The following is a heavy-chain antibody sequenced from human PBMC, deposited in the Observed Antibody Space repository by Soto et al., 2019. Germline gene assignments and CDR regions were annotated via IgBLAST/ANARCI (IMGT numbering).Heavy chain of an antibody. Sequence: SVKVSCKASGGTFSSYAISWVRQAPGQGXEWMGGIIPIFGTANYAQKFQGRVTITADESTSTAYMELSSLRSEDTAVYYCARDKQKWSRFRNYYYYGMDVWGQGTTVTVSS. CDR3: ARDKQKWSRFRNYYYYGMDV. CDR1: GGTFSSYA. V-gene: IGHV1-69*13. CDR2: IIPIFGTA. D-gene: IGHD2-15*01. J-gene: IGHJ6*02.